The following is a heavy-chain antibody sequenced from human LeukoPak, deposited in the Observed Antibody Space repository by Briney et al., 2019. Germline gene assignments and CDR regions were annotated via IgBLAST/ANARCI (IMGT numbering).Heavy chain of an antibody. Sequence: KTGGSLRLSCAASGFTFSSYWMSWVRQAPGKGLEWVGHIKSKIDGETTGYAAPVKGRFTISRDDSKNMLYLQMNSLKTEDTAVYYCTTELGLSFGVRYFDHWGQGTSATVSS. CDR3: TTELGLSFGVRYFDH. D-gene: IGHD3-10*01. CDR2: IKSKIDGETT. CDR1: GFTFSSYW. V-gene: IGHV3-15*01. J-gene: IGHJ4*02.